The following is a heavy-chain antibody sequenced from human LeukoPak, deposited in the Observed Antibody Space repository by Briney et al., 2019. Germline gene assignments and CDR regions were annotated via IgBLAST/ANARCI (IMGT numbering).Heavy chain of an antibody. CDR2: ISYDGSNK. Sequence: GGSLRLSCAASGFTFSSYAMHWVRQAPGKGLEWVAVISYDGSNKYYADSVKGRFTISRDNSKNTLYLQMNSLRAEDTAVYYCAKAGIVGATDGYNWFDPWGQGTLVTVSS. V-gene: IGHV3-30-3*01. CDR3: AKAGIVGATDGYNWFDP. CDR1: GFTFSSYA. J-gene: IGHJ5*02. D-gene: IGHD1-26*01.